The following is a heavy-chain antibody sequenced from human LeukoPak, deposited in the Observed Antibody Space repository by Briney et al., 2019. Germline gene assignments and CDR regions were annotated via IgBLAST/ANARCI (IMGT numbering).Heavy chain of an antibody. CDR2: LYHTGST. CDR3: ARRVTMIGRLRFDP. V-gene: IGHV4-38-2*02. CDR1: DDSISSGYY. D-gene: IGHD3-22*01. Sequence: SETLSLTGTVSDDSISSGYYWGWIRQPPGKGLEWIGSLYHTGSTYYNPSLKSRVTISIDTSKKQFSLRLSSVTAADTAVYYCARRVTMIGRLRFDPWGQGTLVTVSS. J-gene: IGHJ5*02.